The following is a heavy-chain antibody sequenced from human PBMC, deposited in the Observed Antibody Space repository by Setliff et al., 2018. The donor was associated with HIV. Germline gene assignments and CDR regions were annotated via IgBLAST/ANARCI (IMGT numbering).Heavy chain of an antibody. CDR2: FYYSGNT. Sequence: ETLSLSCAASGFNVNNKYMSWVRQPPGKGLEWIGSFYYSGNTYYSPSLKSRVTISIDTSKNQFSLKLSSVTAADTAVYYCARDRPSSSWYFNAFDIWGQGTMVTVS. J-gene: IGHJ3*02. CDR3: ARDRPSSSWYFNAFDI. D-gene: IGHD6-13*01. V-gene: IGHV4-59*02. CDR1: GFNVNNKY.